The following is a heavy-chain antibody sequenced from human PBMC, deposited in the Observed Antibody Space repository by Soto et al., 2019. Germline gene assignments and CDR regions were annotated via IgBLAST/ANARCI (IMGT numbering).Heavy chain of an antibody. D-gene: IGHD3-9*01. V-gene: IGHV5-10-1*01. CDR2: IDPSDSYT. CDR3: ARDKVTSSYDILTGYCFDY. CDR1: GYSFTSYW. Sequence: GESLKISCKGSGYSFTSYWISWVRQMPGKGLEWMGRIDPSDSYTNYSPSFQGHVTISADKSISTAYLQWSSLKASDTAMYYCARDKVTSSYDILTGYCFDYWGQGTLVTV. J-gene: IGHJ4*02.